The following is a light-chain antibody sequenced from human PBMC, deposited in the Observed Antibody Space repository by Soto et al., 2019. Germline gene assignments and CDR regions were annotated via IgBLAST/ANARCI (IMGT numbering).Light chain of an antibody. V-gene: IGKV1-39*01. CDR1: QSISSY. J-gene: IGKJ4*01. Sequence: DIQMTQSPSSLSASVGDRVTITCRASQSISSYLNWYQQKPGKAPKLLIYAASSLQSGVPSRFSGNGSGTDFTLTISSLQPEDFATYYCQQSYSTPPTLGGGTKVDIK. CDR2: AAS. CDR3: QQSYSTPPT.